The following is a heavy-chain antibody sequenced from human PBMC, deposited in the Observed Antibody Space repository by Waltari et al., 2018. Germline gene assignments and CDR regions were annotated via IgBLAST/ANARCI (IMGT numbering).Heavy chain of an antibody. J-gene: IGHJ5*02. CDR1: GGSISSSSYY. Sequence: QVQLQESGPGLVKPSETLSLTCTVSGGSISSSSYYWGWIRQPPGKGLEWIGSIYYSGSTYYNPSLKSRVTISVDTSKNQFSLKLSSVTAADTAVYYCALGYDFWSGYYGNWFDPWGQGTLVTVSS. V-gene: IGHV4-39*01. CDR2: IYYSGST. D-gene: IGHD3-3*01. CDR3: ALGYDFWSGYYGNWFDP.